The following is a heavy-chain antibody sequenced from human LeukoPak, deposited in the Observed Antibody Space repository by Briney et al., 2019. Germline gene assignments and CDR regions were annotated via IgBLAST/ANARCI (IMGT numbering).Heavy chain of an antibody. CDR2: IKPNSGDT. Sequence: ASVKVSCKASGYSFTDYYMHWVRQAPGQGLEWMGWIKPNSGDTRSAQKFQGRVIMTRDTSTGTAYMELSSLRYDDTAVYYCATNILVRDIINWFDPWGQGTLVTVSS. CDR3: ATNILVRDIINWFDP. V-gene: IGHV1-2*02. J-gene: IGHJ5*02. CDR1: GYSFTDYY. D-gene: IGHD3-10*01.